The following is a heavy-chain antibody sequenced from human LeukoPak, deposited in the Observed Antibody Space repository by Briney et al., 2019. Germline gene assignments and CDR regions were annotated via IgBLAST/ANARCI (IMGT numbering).Heavy chain of an antibody. J-gene: IGHJ6*02. D-gene: IGHD6-19*01. CDR2: INAGNGNT. CDR1: GYTFTSYA. CDR3: ATDIAVAGTVGYYYYGMDV. Sequence: GASVNVSCKASGYTFTSYAMHWVRQAPGQRLEWMGWINAGNGNTKYSQKFQGRVTITRDTSASTAYMELGSLRSEDTAVYYCATDIAVAGTVGYYYYGMDVWGQGTTVTVSS. V-gene: IGHV1-3*01.